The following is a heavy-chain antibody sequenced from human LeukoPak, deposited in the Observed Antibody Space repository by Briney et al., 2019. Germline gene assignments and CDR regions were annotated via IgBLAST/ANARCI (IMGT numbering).Heavy chain of an antibody. CDR2: IYHSGST. Sequence: SETLSLTCTVSGGSISSYYWGWIRQPPGKGLEWIGSIYHSGSTYYNPSLKSRVTISVDTSKNQFSLKPSSVTAADTAVYYCARDLNWFDPWGQGTLVTVSS. CDR3: ARDLNWFDP. J-gene: IGHJ5*02. V-gene: IGHV4-38-2*02. CDR1: GGSISSYY.